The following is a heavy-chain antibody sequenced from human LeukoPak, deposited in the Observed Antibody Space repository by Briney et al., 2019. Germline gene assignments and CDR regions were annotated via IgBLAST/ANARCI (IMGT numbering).Heavy chain of an antibody. CDR3: ARDLPGLSAAGTFDC. Sequence: HPGGSLRLSCAASGFTFRSNWMHWVRQTPGKGLVWVSRINSDGLSTSYADSVKGRFTISRDNAKNTLYLQMNSLRAEDTAVYYCARDLPGLSAAGTFDCWGQGTLVTVSS. CDR2: INSDGLST. CDR1: GFTFRSNW. D-gene: IGHD6-13*01. V-gene: IGHV3-74*01. J-gene: IGHJ4*02.